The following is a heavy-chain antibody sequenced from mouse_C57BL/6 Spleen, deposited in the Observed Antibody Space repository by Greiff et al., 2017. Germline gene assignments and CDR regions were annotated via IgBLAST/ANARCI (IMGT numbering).Heavy chain of an antibody. CDR1: GYTFTSYW. J-gene: IGHJ3*01. D-gene: IGHD4-1*01. CDR2: IYPGNSDT. V-gene: IGHV1-5*01. CDR3: TRMGALGRGFAY. Sequence: EVQLQQSGAELARPGASVKMSCKASGYTFTSYWMHWVKQRPGQGLEWIGAIYPGNSDTSYNQKFKGKAKLTAVTSVSTAYMELSSLTNEDAAVYYCTRMGALGRGFAYWGQGTLVTVSA.